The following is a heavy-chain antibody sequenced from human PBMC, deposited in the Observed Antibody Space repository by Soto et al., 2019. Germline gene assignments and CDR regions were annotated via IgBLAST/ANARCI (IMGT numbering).Heavy chain of an antibody. D-gene: IGHD1-1*01. CDR2: IYYSGST. CDR3: ARLRMGSWNAQRPRPYFDY. CDR1: GVSISSSSYY. V-gene: IGHV4-39*01. Sequence: PSETLSLTCTVSGVSISSSSYYWGWIRQPPGKGLEWIGSIYYSGSTYYNPSLKSRVTISVDTSKNQFSLKLSSVTAADTAVYYCARLRMGSWNAQRPRPYFDYWGQGTLVTVSS. J-gene: IGHJ4*02.